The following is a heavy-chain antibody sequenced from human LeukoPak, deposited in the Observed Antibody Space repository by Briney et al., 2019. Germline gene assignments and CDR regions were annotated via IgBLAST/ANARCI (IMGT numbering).Heavy chain of an antibody. CDR2: ISGSDGST. V-gene: IGHV3-23*01. D-gene: IGHD2-15*01. CDR1: GFTFSRYA. J-gene: IGHJ4*02. Sequence: GGSLRLSCAASGFTFSRYAMSWVRQTPEKGLEWVSVISGSDGSTYYADSVKGRFTISRDDAKNSLFLQMNSLRAEDTAVYYCAREGGYCSGGSCRFFDYWGQGTLVTVSS. CDR3: AREGGYCSGGSCRFFDY.